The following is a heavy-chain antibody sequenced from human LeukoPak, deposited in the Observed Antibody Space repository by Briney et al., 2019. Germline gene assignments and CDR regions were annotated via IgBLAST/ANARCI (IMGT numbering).Heavy chain of an antibody. J-gene: IGHJ3*02. Sequence: GESLQISCKTSGYSFTSYWIGWVRQMPGKGLEWMGVIYPGDSDTRYSPSFQGQVTISADKSLSTAYLQWSGLKASDTAMYYCARHLRMITVPRIAFDIWGQGTMDTVSS. V-gene: IGHV5-51*01. D-gene: IGHD3-16*01. CDR1: GYSFTSYW. CDR3: ARHLRMITVPRIAFDI. CDR2: IYPGDSDT.